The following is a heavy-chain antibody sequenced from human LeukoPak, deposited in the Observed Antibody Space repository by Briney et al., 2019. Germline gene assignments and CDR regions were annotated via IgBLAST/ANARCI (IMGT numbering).Heavy chain of an antibody. CDR1: GFTLRSHV. Sequence: GGSLRLSCATSGFTLRSHVMHWVRQAPGKGLEWVAVIWYDGSNKYYADSVKDRFTISRDNSKNTLYLQMNSLRAEDTAVYYCAREGLRRAFDIWGQGTMVTVSS. D-gene: IGHD5-12*01. J-gene: IGHJ3*02. CDR2: IWYDGSNK. V-gene: IGHV3-33*01. CDR3: AREGLRRAFDI.